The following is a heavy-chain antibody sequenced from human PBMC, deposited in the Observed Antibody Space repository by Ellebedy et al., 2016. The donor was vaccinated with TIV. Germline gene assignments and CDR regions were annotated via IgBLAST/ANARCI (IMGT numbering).Heavy chain of an antibody. Sequence: SETLSLTXAVYGGSFSGYYWSWIRQPPGKGLEWIGEINHSGSTNYNPSLKSRVTISVDTSKNQFSLKLSSVTAADTAVYYCARGRFTMVRGVPSYYYYGMDVWGQGTTVTVSS. D-gene: IGHD3-10*01. V-gene: IGHV4-34*01. CDR2: INHSGST. CDR3: ARGRFTMVRGVPSYYYYGMDV. J-gene: IGHJ6*02. CDR1: GGSFSGYY.